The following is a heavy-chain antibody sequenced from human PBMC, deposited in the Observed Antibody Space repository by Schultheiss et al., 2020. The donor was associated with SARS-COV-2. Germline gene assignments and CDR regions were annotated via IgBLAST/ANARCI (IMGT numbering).Heavy chain of an antibody. CDR1: GFTFRNYY. CDR2: IKQDGSEQ. J-gene: IGHJ4*02. CDR3: ARRTSYDSSGYQVDY. Sequence: GESLKISCVASGFTFRNYYIGWVRQAPGKGLEWVANIKQDGSEQYYVDSVKGRFTISRDNAKNSLYLQMNSLRAEDTAVYYCARRTSYDSSGYQVDYWGQGTLVTVSS. V-gene: IGHV3-7*01. D-gene: IGHD3-22*01.